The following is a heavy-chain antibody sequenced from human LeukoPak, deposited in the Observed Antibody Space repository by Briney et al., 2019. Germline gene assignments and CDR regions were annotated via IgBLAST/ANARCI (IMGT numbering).Heavy chain of an antibody. J-gene: IGHJ3*02. Sequence: DPSETLSLTCTVSGGSISSGGYYWSWIRQPPGKGLEWIGYIYHSGSTYYNPSLKSRVTISVDRSKNQFSLKLSSVTAADTAVYYCARAEEVVDDAFDIWGQGTMVTVSS. D-gene: IGHD2-15*01. CDR2: IYHSGST. CDR1: GGSISSGGYY. CDR3: ARAEEVVDDAFDI. V-gene: IGHV4-30-2*02.